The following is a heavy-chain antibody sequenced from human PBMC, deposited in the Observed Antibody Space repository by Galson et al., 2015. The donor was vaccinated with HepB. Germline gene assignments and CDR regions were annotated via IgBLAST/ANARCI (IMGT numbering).Heavy chain of an antibody. CDR1: GGSISGYY. Sequence: ETLSLTCTVSGGSISGYYWSWIRQPPGKGLEWIGFIYSSGTTNYNPSFKSRVTISLDTSKNQFSLKLTSITAADTAVYYRAKGEGNGDYEGFDYWGQGTLVTVSS. V-gene: IGHV4-59*01. J-gene: IGHJ4*02. D-gene: IGHD4-17*01. CDR3: AKGEGNGDYEGFDY. CDR2: IYSSGTT.